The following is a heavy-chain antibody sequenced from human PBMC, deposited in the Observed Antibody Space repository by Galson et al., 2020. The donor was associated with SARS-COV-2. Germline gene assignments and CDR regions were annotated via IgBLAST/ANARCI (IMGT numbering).Heavy chain of an antibody. CDR3: GVCTHHYFAAMDV. CDR1: GFSVRRGHF. Sequence: SQTLSLTCAVSGFSVRRGHFWGWIRQPPGRGLEWIGNFYQDGTSYYNPSLKSRVSISIDTSTNVVSLSLMSVTAADTAVYSGGVCTHHYFAAMDVWGQGTTVIVSS. V-gene: IGHV4-38-2*01. D-gene: IGHD2-8*02. CDR2: FYQDGTS. J-gene: IGHJ6*02.